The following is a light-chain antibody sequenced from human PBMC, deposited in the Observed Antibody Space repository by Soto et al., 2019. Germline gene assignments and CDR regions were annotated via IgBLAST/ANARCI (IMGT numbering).Light chain of an antibody. J-gene: IGKJ3*01. Sequence: DIPMTQSTSSLSASVGDRVTITCRASQSISSYLNWYQQKPGKAPKLLIYAASSLQSGVPSRFSGSGSGTDFTLTISSLQPEDFATYYCQQSYSTPLFTFCPGTKVDIK. CDR3: QQSYSTPLFT. V-gene: IGKV1-39*01. CDR1: QSISSY. CDR2: AAS.